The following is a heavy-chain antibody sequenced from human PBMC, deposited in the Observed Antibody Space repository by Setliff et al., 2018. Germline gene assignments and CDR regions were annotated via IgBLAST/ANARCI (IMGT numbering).Heavy chain of an antibody. CDR1: GGTFSSYG. CDR2: TIPIFGST. V-gene: IGHV1-69*05. J-gene: IGHJ4*02. Sequence: GASVKVSCKTSGGTFSSYGISWVRQAPGQGLEWMGGTIPIFGSTNYAQKFQGRATIITDESTSTAYMELSSLRSEDTAVYYCARDAPYTNTWRYFDHWGQGTLVTVSS. CDR3: ARDAPYTNTWRYFDH. D-gene: IGHD6-13*01.